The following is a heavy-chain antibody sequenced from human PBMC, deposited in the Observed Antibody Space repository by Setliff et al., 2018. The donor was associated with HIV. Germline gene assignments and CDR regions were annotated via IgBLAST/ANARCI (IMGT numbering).Heavy chain of an antibody. CDR2: INQDGSEK. J-gene: IGHJ4*02. CDR1: RFAFNTYW. V-gene: IGHV3-7*03. D-gene: IGHD6-13*01. Sequence: GGSLRLSCAASRFAFNTYWMNWVRQAPGKGLEWVANINQDGSEKYYVDSVKGRFTISRDNAKNSLYLQMNSLRAEDTAVYYCARDGPAAGTDDFDYWGQGTQVTVS. CDR3: ARDGPAAGTDDFDY.